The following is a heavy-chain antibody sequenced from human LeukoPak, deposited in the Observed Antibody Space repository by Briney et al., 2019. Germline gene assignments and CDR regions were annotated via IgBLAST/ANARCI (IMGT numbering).Heavy chain of an antibody. CDR3: ATMGGTMQSFDY. V-gene: IGHV3-15*01. CDR1: GFPFSVVW. J-gene: IGHJ4*02. D-gene: IGHD1-26*01. Sequence: GGSLRLSCAASGFPFSVVWMSWVRQGPGEGLEWVGRITSKSDGGATHYAAAVKGRFTISRDDSKNTLYLQMNGLKAEDTGLFYCATMGGTMQSFDYWGQGTLVTVSS. CDR2: ITSKSDGGAT.